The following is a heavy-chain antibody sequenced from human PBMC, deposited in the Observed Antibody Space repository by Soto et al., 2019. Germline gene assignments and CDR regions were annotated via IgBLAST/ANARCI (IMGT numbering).Heavy chain of an antibody. CDR3: ARAGSYGYPFDY. CDR1: GSTFSSYD. CDR2: IGTAGDT. J-gene: IGHJ4*02. V-gene: IGHV3-13*01. D-gene: IGHD5-18*01. Sequence: GGSLRLSCAASGSTFSSYDMHWVRQATGKGLEWVSAIGTAGDTYYPGSVKGRFTISRENAKNSLYLQMNSLRAGDTAVYYCARAGSYGYPFDYWGQGTLVTVSS.